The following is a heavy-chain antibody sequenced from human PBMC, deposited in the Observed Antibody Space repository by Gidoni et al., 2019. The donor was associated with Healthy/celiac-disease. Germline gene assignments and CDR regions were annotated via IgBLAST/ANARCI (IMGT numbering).Heavy chain of an antibody. CDR1: GFTFRSYS. Sequence: QVQLVESGGGVVQPGRSLRLSCAASGFTFRSYSMHWVRQAPGKGLEWVAVISYDGSNKYYADSVKGRFTIARDNSKNTLYLQMNSLRAEDTAVYYCARSREGTYYYGSGSYYNLYYYYGMDVWGQGTTVTVSS. CDR2: ISYDGSNK. V-gene: IGHV3-30-3*01. J-gene: IGHJ6*02. CDR3: ARSREGTYYYGSGSYYNLYYYYGMDV. D-gene: IGHD3-10*01.